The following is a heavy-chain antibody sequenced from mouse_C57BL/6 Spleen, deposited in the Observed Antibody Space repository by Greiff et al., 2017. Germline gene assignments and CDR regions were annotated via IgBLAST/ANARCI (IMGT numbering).Heavy chain of an antibody. Sequence: EVQLQQSGTVLARPGASVKMSCKTSGYTFTSYWMHWVKQRPGQGLEWIGAIYPGNSDTSYNQKFKGKAKLTAVTSASTAYMELSSLTNEDSAVYYCTATMVTPPEFGYWGQGTLVTVSA. V-gene: IGHV1-5*01. CDR3: TATMVTPPEFGY. CDR1: GYTFTSYW. J-gene: IGHJ3*01. D-gene: IGHD2-2*01. CDR2: IYPGNSDT.